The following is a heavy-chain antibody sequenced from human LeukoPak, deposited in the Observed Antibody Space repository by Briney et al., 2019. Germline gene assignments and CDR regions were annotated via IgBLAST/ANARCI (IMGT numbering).Heavy chain of an antibody. J-gene: IGHJ4*02. D-gene: IGHD6-19*01. CDR2: ISGSGGST. Sequence: GGSLRLSCADSGFTFSSYAMSCVRQAPGKGLEWVSAISGSGGSTYYADSVKGRFTISRDNSKNTLYLQMNSLRAEDTAVYYCAKDGYKYSSGNWYYFDYWGQGTLVIVSS. CDR1: GFTFSSYA. V-gene: IGHV3-23*01. CDR3: AKDGYKYSSGNWYYFDY.